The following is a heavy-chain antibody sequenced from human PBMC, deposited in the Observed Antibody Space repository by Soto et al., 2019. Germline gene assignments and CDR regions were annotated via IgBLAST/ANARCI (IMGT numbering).Heavy chain of an antibody. J-gene: IGHJ4*02. Sequence: GGALRLSCAAPGFTFRRFSLNWGRPVPGKGLEWVSTISSNSAYIYYTDALRGRFTISRDNSKNTLYLQMNSLRAEDTAVYYCAKDQIDYGDYFDYWGQGTLVTVSS. CDR3: AKDQIDYGDYFDY. CDR1: GFTFRRFS. CDR2: ISSNSAYI. V-gene: IGHV3-21*04. D-gene: IGHD4-17*01.